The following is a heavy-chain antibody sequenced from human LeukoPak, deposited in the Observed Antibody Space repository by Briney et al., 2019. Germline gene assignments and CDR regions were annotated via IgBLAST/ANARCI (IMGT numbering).Heavy chain of an antibody. J-gene: IGHJ4*02. Sequence: GGSLRVSCAASGFTFSTYWMHWVRQGPGKTLVWVSRINSDGTDTSYADSVKGRFTISRDNAKNTLYLQMNSLRVEDTGVYYCVSGEAVRPAGGHWGQGTLVTVSS. D-gene: IGHD6-6*01. CDR1: GFTFSTYW. CDR3: VSGEAVRPAGGH. V-gene: IGHV3-74*01. CDR2: INSDGTDT.